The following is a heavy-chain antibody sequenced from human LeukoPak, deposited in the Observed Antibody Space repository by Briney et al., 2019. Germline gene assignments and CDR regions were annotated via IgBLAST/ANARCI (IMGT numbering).Heavy chain of an antibody. CDR3: ATFTVTMNWFDP. D-gene: IGHD4-17*01. J-gene: IGHJ5*02. Sequence: SETLSLTCTVSGGSISSYYWSWIRQPPGKGLEWIGYIYYSGSTNYNPSLKSRVTISVDTSKNQFSLKLSSVTAADTAVYYCATFTVTMNWFDPWGQGTLVTVSS. CDR1: GGSISSYY. V-gene: IGHV4-59*01. CDR2: IYYSGST.